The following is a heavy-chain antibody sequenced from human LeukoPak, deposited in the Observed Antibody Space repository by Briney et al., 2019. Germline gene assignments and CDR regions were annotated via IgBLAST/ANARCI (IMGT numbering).Heavy chain of an antibody. Sequence: PSETLSLTCTVSGGSISSSSYYWGWIRQPPGKGLEWVSAISGSGGSTYYADSVKGRFTISRDNSKNTLYLQMNSLRAEDTAVYYCAKGRWMIVGLFDDYWGQGTLVTVSS. CDR1: GGSISSSSYY. J-gene: IGHJ4*02. V-gene: IGHV3-23*01. D-gene: IGHD3-22*01. CDR3: AKGRWMIVGLFDDY. CDR2: ISGSGGST.